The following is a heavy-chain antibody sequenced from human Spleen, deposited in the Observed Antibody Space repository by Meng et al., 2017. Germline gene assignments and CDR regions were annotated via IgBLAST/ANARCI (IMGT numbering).Heavy chain of an antibody. CDR1: GYTLSRDG. CDR2: INTYTGKT. Sequence: QGQLVQSGDEVKKPGASVKVSCDASGYTLSRDGFSWFRQAPGQGLEWLGWINTYTGKTDYAQKFQGRVILTTDTFTNTAYMELRSLGSDDTAVYYCVTRGNPYLNCWGQGTLVTVSS. J-gene: IGHJ4*02. D-gene: IGHD2-2*01. V-gene: IGHV1-18*01. CDR3: VTRGNPYLNC.